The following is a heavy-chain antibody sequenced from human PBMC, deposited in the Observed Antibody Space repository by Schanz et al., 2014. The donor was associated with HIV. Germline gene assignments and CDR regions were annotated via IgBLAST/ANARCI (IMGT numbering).Heavy chain of an antibody. CDR2: MSSVGTTI. CDR3: ARVSGNFYFDF. D-gene: IGHD4-4*01. Sequence: QVQLVESGGGLVKPGGSLRLSCAASGFPFSDYYMTWIRQAPGKGLEWVSFMSSVGTTIYYADSVKGRFTISRDNAKKLLFLQMNILRAEDTAIYYCARVSGNFYFDFWGQGTLVTVSS. J-gene: IGHJ4*02. V-gene: IGHV3-11*01. CDR1: GFPFSDYY.